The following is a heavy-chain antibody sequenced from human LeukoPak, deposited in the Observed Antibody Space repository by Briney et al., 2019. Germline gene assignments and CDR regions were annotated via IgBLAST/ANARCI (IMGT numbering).Heavy chain of an antibody. D-gene: IGHD3-22*01. CDR2: ISGSGGST. Sequence: GGSLRLSCAASGFTFSSQAMTWVRQAPGKGLEWVSAISGSGGSTYYADSVKGRFTISRDNSKNTLYLQMNSLRAEDTAVYYCAKESSSGCRYFDYWGQGTEVTVSS. J-gene: IGHJ4*02. CDR1: GFTFSSQA. V-gene: IGHV3-23*01. CDR3: AKESSSGCRYFDY.